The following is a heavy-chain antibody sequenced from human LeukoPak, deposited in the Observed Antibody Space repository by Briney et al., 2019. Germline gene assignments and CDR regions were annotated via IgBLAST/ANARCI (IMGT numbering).Heavy chain of an antibody. CDR3: ARDPGSSWLEYYYYGMDV. Sequence: SVKDSCKASGGTFSSYAISWVRQAPGQGLEWMGRIIPILGIANYAQKFQGRVTITADKSTSTAYMELSSLRSEDTAVYYCARDPGSSWLEYYYYGMDVWGQGTTVTVSS. CDR2: IIPILGIA. D-gene: IGHD6-13*01. CDR1: GGTFSSYA. J-gene: IGHJ6*02. V-gene: IGHV1-69*04.